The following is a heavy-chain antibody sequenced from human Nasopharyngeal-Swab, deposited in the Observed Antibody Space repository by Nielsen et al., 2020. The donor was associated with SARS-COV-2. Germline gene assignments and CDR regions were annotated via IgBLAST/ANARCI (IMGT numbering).Heavy chain of an antibody. CDR3: ARLHSTATTES. J-gene: IGHJ4*02. V-gene: IGHV3-7*01. CDR1: GFSFRSYW. CDR2: IKGDGSDE. Sequence: GESLKISCVASGFSFRSYWMTWVRQAPGKGLEWVANIKGDGSDEKYADSVKGRFTISRDNARDSLFLQMHSLSVEDTAVYFCARLHSTATTESRGQGTRVTVSS. D-gene: IGHD1-26*01.